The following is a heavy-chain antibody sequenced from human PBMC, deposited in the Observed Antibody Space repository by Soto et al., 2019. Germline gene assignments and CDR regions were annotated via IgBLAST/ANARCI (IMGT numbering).Heavy chain of an antibody. V-gene: IGHV4-31*03. CDR3: ARVELGTVTTQNWFDP. Sequence: SETLSLTCTVSGGSISSGGYYWSWIRQHPGKGLEWIGYIYYSGSTYYNPSLKSRVTISVDTSKNQFSLKLSSVTAADTAVYYCARVELGTVTTQNWFDPWGQGTLVTVSS. CDR1: GGSISSGGYY. D-gene: IGHD4-4*01. CDR2: IYYSGST. J-gene: IGHJ5*02.